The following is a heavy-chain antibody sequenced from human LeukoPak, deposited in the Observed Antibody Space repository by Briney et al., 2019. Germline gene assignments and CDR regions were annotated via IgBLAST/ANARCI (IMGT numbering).Heavy chain of an antibody. J-gene: IGHJ5*02. CDR1: GFTFSSYA. CDR3: ARALYGSGSYRLDP. D-gene: IGHD3-10*01. Sequence: PGGSLRLSCAASGFTFSSYAMHWVRQAPGKGLEWVAVISYDGSNKYYADSVKGRFTISRDNSKNTLYLQMNSLRAEDTAVYYCARALYGSGSYRLDPWGQGTLVTVSS. V-gene: IGHV3-30*04. CDR2: ISYDGSNK.